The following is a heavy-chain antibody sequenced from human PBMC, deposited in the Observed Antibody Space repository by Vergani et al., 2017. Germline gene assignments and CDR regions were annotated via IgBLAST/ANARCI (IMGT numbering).Heavy chain of an antibody. Sequence: QVQLHQWGAGVVKPSGTLSLTCAVFGQSFSSFYWSWIRQPPGKGLEWIGEINNDGHTNYNPSLESRVTVSRDTAKNQFSLNLMSVTAADTAMYYCAVRPRGNLVGGEIVTKRTLDYWSQGSLVTVSS. CDR1: GQSFSSFY. CDR3: AVRPRGNLVGGEIVTKRTLDY. V-gene: IGHV4-34*01. J-gene: IGHJ4*02. D-gene: IGHD3-10*01. CDR2: INNDGHT.